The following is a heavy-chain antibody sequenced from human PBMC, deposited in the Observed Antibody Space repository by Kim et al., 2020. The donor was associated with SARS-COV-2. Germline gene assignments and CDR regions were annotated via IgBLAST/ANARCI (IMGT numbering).Heavy chain of an antibody. D-gene: IGHD3-10*01. CDR1: GGTFSSYA. CDR2: IIPIFGTA. J-gene: IGHJ6*02. V-gene: IGHV1-69*13. Sequence: SVKVSCKASGGTFSSYAISWVRQAPGQGLEWMGGIIPIFGTANYAQKFQGRVTITADESTSTAYMELSSLRSEDTAVYYCARDRQDGSGSPLMDVWGQGTTVTVSS. CDR3: ARDRQDGSGSPLMDV.